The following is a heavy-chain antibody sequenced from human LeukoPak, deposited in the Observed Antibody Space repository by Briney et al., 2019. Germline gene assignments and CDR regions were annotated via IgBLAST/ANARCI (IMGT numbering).Heavy chain of an antibody. CDR1: GFTFSNYD. J-gene: IGHJ5*02. V-gene: IGHV3-23*01. Sequence: GGSLRLSCAASGFTFSNYDMSWVRQAPGKGLEWVSSISDSGGSTYYADSVKGRFTISRDNSKNTLYLQMTNLRAADTAVYYCAKDLSRAVAADWFDPWARDPWSPSPQ. D-gene: IGHD6-19*01. CDR2: ISDSGGST. CDR3: AKDLSRAVAADWFDP.